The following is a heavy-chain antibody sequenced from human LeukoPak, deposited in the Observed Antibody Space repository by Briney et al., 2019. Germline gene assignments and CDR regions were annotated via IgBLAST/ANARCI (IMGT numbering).Heavy chain of an antibody. CDR3: ARRRPTHYYDSSGYAY. V-gene: IGHV4-34*01. CDR1: GGSFSGYY. J-gene: IGHJ4*02. Sequence: SETLSLTCAVYGGSFSGYYWSWTRQPPGKGLEWIGEINHSGSTDYNPSLKSRVTISVDTSKNQFSLKLSSVTAADTAVYYCARRRPTHYYDSSGYAYWGQGTLVTVSS. CDR2: INHSGST. D-gene: IGHD3-22*01.